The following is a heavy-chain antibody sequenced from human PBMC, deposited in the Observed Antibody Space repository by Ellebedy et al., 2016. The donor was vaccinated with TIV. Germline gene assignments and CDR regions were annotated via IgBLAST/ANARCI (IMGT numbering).Heavy chain of an antibody. V-gene: IGHV3-74*01. J-gene: IGHJ4*02. CDR2: INSDASSS. Sequence: PGGSLRLSCTPSGVTFRSYLMDRVRQAPVKGLVWVSRINSDASSSSHADSVKGRFTISRDTAKNTLYQQMNSLRAEDTAVYYCARAASGRKFDYWGQGTLVTVSS. CDR1: GVTFRSYL. CDR3: ARAASGRKFDY. D-gene: IGHD6-6*01.